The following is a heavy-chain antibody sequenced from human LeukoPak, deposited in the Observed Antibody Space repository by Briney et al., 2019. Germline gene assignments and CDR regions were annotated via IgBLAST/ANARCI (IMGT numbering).Heavy chain of an antibody. CDR3: AKDTTKGRYFDY. Sequence: GGSLRLSCAASGFTVSSNFMSWVRQAPGKGLGWVSAISGSGGSTYYADSVKGRFTISRDNSKNTLYLQTNSLRAEDTAVYYCAKDTTKGRYFDYWGQGTLVTVSS. D-gene: IGHD1-26*01. V-gene: IGHV3-23*01. J-gene: IGHJ4*02. CDR2: ISGSGGST. CDR1: GFTVSSNF.